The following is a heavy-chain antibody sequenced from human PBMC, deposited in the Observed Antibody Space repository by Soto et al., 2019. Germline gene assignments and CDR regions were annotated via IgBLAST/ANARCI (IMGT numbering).Heavy chain of an antibody. J-gene: IGHJ3*02. V-gene: IGHV1-46*01. CDR2: INPSGGST. D-gene: IGHD6-13*01. CDR1: GYTFTSYY. Sequence: QVQLVQSGAEVKKPGASVKVSCKASGYTFTSYYMHWVRQAPGQGLEWMGIINPSGGSTSYAQKFHGSVTMTRDTSTSTVYMELGSLRSEDTAVYYCAGVYHGRYGDAFDIWGQGTMVTVSS. CDR3: AGVYHGRYGDAFDI.